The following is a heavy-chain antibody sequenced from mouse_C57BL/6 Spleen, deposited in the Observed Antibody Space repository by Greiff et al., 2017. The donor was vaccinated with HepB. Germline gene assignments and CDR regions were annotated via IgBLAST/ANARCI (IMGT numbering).Heavy chain of an antibody. Sequence: EVKVVESGGGLVKPGGSLKLSCAASGFTFSSYTMSWVRQTPEKRLEWVATISGGGGNTYYPDSVKGRFTISRDNAKNTLYLQMSSLRSEDTALYYCARLYDYYFDYWGQGTTLTVSS. D-gene: IGHD2-10*02. CDR2: ISGGGGNT. J-gene: IGHJ2*01. CDR3: ARLYDYYFDY. V-gene: IGHV5-9*01. CDR1: GFTFSSYT.